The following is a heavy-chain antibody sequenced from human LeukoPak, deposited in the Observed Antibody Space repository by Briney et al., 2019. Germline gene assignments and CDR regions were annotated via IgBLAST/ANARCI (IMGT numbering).Heavy chain of an antibody. CDR3: ARGLGYCSSTSCYNRGDMDY. Sequence: SETLSLTCTVSGGSISSGDYYWSWIRQPPGKGLEWIGYIYYSGSTNYNPSLKSRVTISVDTSKNQFSLKLSSVTAADTAVYYCARGLGYCSSTSCYNRGDMDYWGQGTLVTVSS. CDR1: GGSISSGDYY. CDR2: IYYSGST. V-gene: IGHV4-61*08. J-gene: IGHJ4*02. D-gene: IGHD2-2*02.